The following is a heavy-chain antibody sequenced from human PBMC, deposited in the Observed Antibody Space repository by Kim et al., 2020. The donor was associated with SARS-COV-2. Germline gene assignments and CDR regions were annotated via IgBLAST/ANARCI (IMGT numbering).Heavy chain of an antibody. Sequence: KGRFTISRDNAKNSLYLQMNSRRAEDTAVYYCARDSPGYSSGWYYYGMDVWGQGTTVTVSS. D-gene: IGHD6-19*01. CDR3: ARDSPGYSSGWYYYGMDV. V-gene: IGHV3-11*06. J-gene: IGHJ6*02.